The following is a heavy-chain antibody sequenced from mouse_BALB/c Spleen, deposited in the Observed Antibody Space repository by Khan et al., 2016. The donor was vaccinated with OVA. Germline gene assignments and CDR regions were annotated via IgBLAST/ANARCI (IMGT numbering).Heavy chain of an antibody. D-gene: IGHD1-1*01. CDR1: GFSLTSYG. J-gene: IGHJ4*01. CDR2: ILGDGSN. V-gene: IGHV2-3*01. Sequence: QVQLKESGPGLVAPSQSLSITCTVSGFSLTSYGVNWVRQPPGKGLEWLGMILGDGSNNYYSTLKSRMIISKDNSKRPVFLTLNSLQTDDTATYYCAKFTPDYYSMDYWGQGTSVTVSS. CDR3: AKFTPDYYSMDY.